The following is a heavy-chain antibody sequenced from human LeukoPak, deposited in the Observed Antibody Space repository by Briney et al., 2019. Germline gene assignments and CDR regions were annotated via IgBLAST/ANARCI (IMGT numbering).Heavy chain of an antibody. CDR3: ARGGRITIFGVVINFDY. D-gene: IGHD3-3*01. J-gene: IGHJ4*02. Sequence: ASVKVSCKASGHTFTGYYMHWVRQAPGQGLEWMGRINPNSGGTNYAQKFQGRVTMTRDTSISTAYMELSRLRSDGTAVYYCARGGRITIFGVVINFDYWGQGTLVTVSS. V-gene: IGHV1-2*06. CDR1: GHTFTGYY. CDR2: INPNSGGT.